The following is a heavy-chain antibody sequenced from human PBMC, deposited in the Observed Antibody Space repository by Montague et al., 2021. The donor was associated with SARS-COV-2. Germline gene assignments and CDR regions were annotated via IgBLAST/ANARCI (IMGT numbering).Heavy chain of an antibody. V-gene: IGHV4-39*07. Sequence: ETLPLTCTVSGGSISSSSYYWGWIRQPPGKGLEWIGSIYYSGSTYYNPSLKSRVTISVDTSKNQFSLKLSSVTAADTAVYYCARAGRQQLVRLSGMDVWGQGTTVTVSS. D-gene: IGHD6-13*01. J-gene: IGHJ6*02. CDR3: ARAGRQQLVRLSGMDV. CDR1: GGSISSSSYY. CDR2: IYYSGST.